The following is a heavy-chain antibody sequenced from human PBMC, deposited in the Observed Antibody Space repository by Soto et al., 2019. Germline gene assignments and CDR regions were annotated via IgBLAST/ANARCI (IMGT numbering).Heavy chain of an antibody. CDR2: TYYKSTWNY. CDR3: ARDSHITSFDS. J-gene: IGHJ4*02. CDR1: GDRISTNSAA. V-gene: IGHV6-1*01. Sequence: SQTLSLTCAISGDRISTNSAAWNWIRQSPPRGLEWLGRTYYKSTWNYDYAESVKSRISISPDTSKNQFSLQLNSVTPDDTAVYYCARDSHITSFDSWGQGTLVTVSS.